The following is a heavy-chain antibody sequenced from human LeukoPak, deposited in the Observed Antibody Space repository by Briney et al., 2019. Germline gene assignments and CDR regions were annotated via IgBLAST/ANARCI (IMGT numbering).Heavy chain of an antibody. Sequence: SVKVSCKASGGTFSSYAISWVRQAPGQGLEWMGRIIPIFGIANYAQKFQGRVTITADKSTSTAYMELSNLRSEDTAVYYCARHYYDSSGYLYYFDYWGQGTLVTVSS. D-gene: IGHD3-22*01. CDR2: IIPIFGIA. J-gene: IGHJ4*02. CDR3: ARHYYDSSGYLYYFDY. V-gene: IGHV1-69*04. CDR1: GGTFSSYA.